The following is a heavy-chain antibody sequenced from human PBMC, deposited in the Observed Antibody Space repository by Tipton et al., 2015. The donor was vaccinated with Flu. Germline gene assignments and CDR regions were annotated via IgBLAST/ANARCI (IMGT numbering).Heavy chain of an antibody. D-gene: IGHD1-1*01. CDR3: ERWHLYNRAFDI. J-gene: IGHJ3*02. CDR1: DDSIRSYY. CDR2: IHSNGRT. V-gene: IGHV4-59*13. Sequence: TLSLTCTVSDDSIRSYYWNWIRQPPGMALEWVGYIHSNGRTLSNPSLKSRLTLSVDTSKSQSSLRLMPVAAADTAVYYCERWHLYNRAFDIWSQGTMVTVSS.